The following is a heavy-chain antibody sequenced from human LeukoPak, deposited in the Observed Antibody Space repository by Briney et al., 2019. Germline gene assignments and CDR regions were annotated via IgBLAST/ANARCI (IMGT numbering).Heavy chain of an antibody. D-gene: IGHD6-13*01. V-gene: IGHV1-2*02. J-gene: IGHJ1*01. CDR2: INPDSGGT. CDR1: GYTFTDSY. Sequence: ASVNVSCKGSGYTFTDSYIHWVRQAPAQGLEWMGWINPDSGGTNYAQKLQGMVTMTRDTSITTGYMELRSLRSDDTAVYYCARVKYRAAGDKQHWGRGTLVTVSS. CDR3: ARVKYRAAGDKQH.